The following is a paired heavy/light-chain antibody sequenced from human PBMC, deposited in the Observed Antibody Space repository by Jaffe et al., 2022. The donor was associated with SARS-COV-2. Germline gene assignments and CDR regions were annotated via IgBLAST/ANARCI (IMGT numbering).Heavy chain of an antibody. CDR3: VKGITVFGGATTYYYGMDV. CDR2: ISSDGDDT. CDR1: GFTFNGYA. D-gene: IGHD3-3*01. Sequence: EVQLVESGGGLVQPGGSLRLSCAASGFTFNGYALHWVRQAPGKRLEHISVISSDGDDTFYADSVEGRFTISRDNSKRTLYLQMGSLRPEDTAVYYCVKGITVFGGATTYYYGMDVWGQGTTVTVSS. J-gene: IGHJ6*02. V-gene: IGHV3-64D*09.
Light chain of an antibody. Sequence: EIVLTQSPGTLSLSPGERATLSCRASQSVSSRYLAWYQQKPGQAPRLVIYGTSNRATGTPDRFSGSGSGTDFTLTISGLEPEDFAVYYCQQYVTTPPWTFGQGTTVEI. V-gene: IGKV3-20*01. CDR1: QSVSSRY. CDR2: GTS. CDR3: QQYVTTPPWT. J-gene: IGKJ1*01.